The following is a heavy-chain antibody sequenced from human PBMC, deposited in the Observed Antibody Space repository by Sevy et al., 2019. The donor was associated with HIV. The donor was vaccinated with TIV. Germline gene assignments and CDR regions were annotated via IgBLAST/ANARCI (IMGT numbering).Heavy chain of an antibody. Sequence: GGSLRLSCAASGFTFSSYAMHWVRQAPGKGLEWVAVISYDGRSKYYAHFVEGRFTISRDNSKNTLYLQMNSLRAEDAAVYFGASGPASCINCYDARYGMDVWGQGTTVTVSS. D-gene: IGHD2-2*01. CDR2: ISYDGRSK. CDR1: GFTFSSYA. J-gene: IGHJ6*02. CDR3: ASGPASCINCYDARYGMDV. V-gene: IGHV3-30*04.